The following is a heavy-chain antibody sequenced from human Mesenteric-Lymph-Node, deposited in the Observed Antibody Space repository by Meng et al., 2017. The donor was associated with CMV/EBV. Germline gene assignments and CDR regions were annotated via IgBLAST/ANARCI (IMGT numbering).Heavy chain of an antibody. J-gene: IGHJ3*02. D-gene: IGHD2-2*01. CDR1: GFTFSDYY. V-gene: IGHV3-11*04. CDR3: ARGILGYCSSTSCRDAFDI. Sequence: GGSLRLSCAASGFTFSDYYMSWIRQAPGKGLEWVSYISSSGSTIYYADSVKGRFTISRDNAKNSLYLQMNSLRAEDTAVYYCARGILGYCSSTSCRDAFDIWGQGTMVTVSS. CDR2: ISSSGSTI.